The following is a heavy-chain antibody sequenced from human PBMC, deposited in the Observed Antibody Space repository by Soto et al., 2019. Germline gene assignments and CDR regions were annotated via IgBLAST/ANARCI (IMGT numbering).Heavy chain of an antibody. V-gene: IGHV1-69*05. CDR2: IIPIFGTA. CDR1: GGTFSSYA. Sequence: SVKVSCKASGGTFSSYAISWVRQAPGQGLEWIGGIIPIFGTANYAQKFQGRVTITTDKSTSTAYMELSSLRSEDTAVYYCARLRRDYGSGSYYYYYYGMDVWGQGTTVTVS. J-gene: IGHJ6*02. D-gene: IGHD3-10*01. CDR3: ARLRRDYGSGSYYYYYYGMDV.